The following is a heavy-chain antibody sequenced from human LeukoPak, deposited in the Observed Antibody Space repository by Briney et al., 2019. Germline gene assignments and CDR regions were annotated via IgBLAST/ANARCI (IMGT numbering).Heavy chain of an antibody. CDR2: IWYDGSNK. Sequence: PGGSLRLSCAASGFTFGNYGMHWVRQAPGKGLEWVAVIWYDGSNKYYADSVKGRFTISRDNSKNTLYLQVNSLRAEDTAVYYCARGLQRGYSFGHYFDFWGQGTLVTVSS. V-gene: IGHV3-33*01. CDR3: ARGLQRGYSFGHYFDF. D-gene: IGHD5-18*01. J-gene: IGHJ4*02. CDR1: GFTFGNYG.